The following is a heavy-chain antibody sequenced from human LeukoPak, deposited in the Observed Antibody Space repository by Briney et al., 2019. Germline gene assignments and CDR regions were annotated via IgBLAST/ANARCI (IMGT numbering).Heavy chain of an antibody. CDR2: INPNSGGT. J-gene: IGHJ4*02. CDR3: ARFRSDRYYFDY. D-gene: IGHD1-14*01. Sequence: ASVKVSCKASGYTFTGYYMHWVRQAPGQGLEWMGWINPNSGGTNYAQKFQGRVTMTRDTSISTAYMELSTLRSDDTAVYYCARFRSDRYYFDYWGQGTLVTVSS. V-gene: IGHV1-2*02. CDR1: GYTFTGYY.